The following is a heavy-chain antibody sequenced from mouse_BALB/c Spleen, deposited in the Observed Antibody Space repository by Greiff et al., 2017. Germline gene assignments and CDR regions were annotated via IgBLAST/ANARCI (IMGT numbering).Heavy chain of an antibody. CDR2: INPNNGGT. V-gene: IGHV1-18*01. J-gene: IGHJ4*01. D-gene: IGHD1-2*01. CDR3: ERGIHYEGYKAMDY. CDR1: GFTFTDYN. Sequence: EVQLQQSGPELVKPGASVKLPCKASGFTFTDYNMDWVKQSHGKSLEWIGYINPNNGGTIYNQKFKGKATLTVDKSSSTAYMELRSLTSEDTAVYYCERGIHYEGYKAMDYWGQGTSVTVSS.